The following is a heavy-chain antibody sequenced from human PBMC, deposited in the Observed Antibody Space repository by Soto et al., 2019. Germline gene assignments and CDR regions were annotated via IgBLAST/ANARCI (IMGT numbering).Heavy chain of an antibody. J-gene: IGHJ1*01. CDR3: ARDLGYCSEGNCAGARNFQH. Sequence: QVQLVESGGGVVQPGRSLRLSCAASGFTFSNYGMHWVRQAPGKGLEWVAVVWYDGNNKYYADSVKGRFTISRDNSKNTLDLQMDSLRVEDTAVYYCARDLGYCSEGNCAGARNFQHWGQGTLVTVSS. CDR2: VWYDGNNK. D-gene: IGHD2-15*01. V-gene: IGHV3-33*01. CDR1: GFTFSNYG.